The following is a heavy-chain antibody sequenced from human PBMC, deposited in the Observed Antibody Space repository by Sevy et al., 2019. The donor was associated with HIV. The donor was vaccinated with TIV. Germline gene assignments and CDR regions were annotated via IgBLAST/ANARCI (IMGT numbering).Heavy chain of an antibody. CDR2: ISFDASNK. CDR1: GFTFSRYS. CDR3: ALERLSSDVAEYFQN. V-gene: IGHV3-30*04. Sequence: GGSLRLSCAASGFTFSRYSMHWVRQAPGKGLEWVATISFDASNKHYADSVKGRFTIARDNFQNSLFLQMNSLRPEDTAVYYCALERLSSDVAEYFQNWGQGTLVTVSS. J-gene: IGHJ1*01. D-gene: IGHD1-1*01.